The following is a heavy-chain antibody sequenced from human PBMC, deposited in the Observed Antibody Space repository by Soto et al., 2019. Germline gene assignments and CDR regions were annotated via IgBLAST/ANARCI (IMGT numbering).Heavy chain of an antibody. CDR1: RFTFSGYW. J-gene: IGHJ3*02. Sequence: EVQLVESGGDLVQPGGSLRLSCADSRFTFSGYWMYWVRQAPGKGLEWVANIKEAGSEKNYVDSVRGRVTISRDNATNPLYLQMNRRRGEDPAVYYCATGARIWGQGKRVTVS. CDR2: IKEAGSEK. V-gene: IGHV3-7*01. CDR3: ATGARI.